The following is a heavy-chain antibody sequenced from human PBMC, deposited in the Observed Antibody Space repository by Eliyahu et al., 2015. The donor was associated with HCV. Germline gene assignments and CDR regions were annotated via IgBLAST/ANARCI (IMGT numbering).Heavy chain of an antibody. CDR2: IRSKAYGGTT. J-gene: IGHJ4*02. CDR1: GFXFGXYA. Sequence: EVQLVESGGGLVQPGRSLRLSCTASGFXFGXYAMSWFRQAPGKGLEWVGFIRSKAYGGTTEYAASVKGRFTISRDDSKSIAYLQMNSLKTEDTAVYYCTRDYLRRYGSGSHFDYWGQGTLVTVSS. D-gene: IGHD3-10*01. CDR3: TRDYLRRYGSGSHFDY. V-gene: IGHV3-49*03.